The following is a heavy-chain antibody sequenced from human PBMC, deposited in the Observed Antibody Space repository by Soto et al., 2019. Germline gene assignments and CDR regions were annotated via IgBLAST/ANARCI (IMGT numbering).Heavy chain of an antibody. CDR2: IYHSGST. D-gene: IGHD6-6*01. CDR3: AGSEYSRSGFVIGVLYPTAATGMDT. J-gene: IGHJ6*02. CDR1: GGSIGMGSYY. V-gene: IGHV4-31*02. Sequence: TLSLTWTVSGGSIGMGSYYSRWIRQHPGKGLEWIVYIYHSGSTYYNPSLKSRVTISVDTSQNQFSLKLSSVTAADTAVYYCAGSEYSRSGFVIGVLYPTAATGMDTLAQGTTLPISS.